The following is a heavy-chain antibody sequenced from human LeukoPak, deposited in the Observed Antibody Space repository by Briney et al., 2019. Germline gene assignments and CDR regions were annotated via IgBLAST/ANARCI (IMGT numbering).Heavy chain of an antibody. CDR1: GFTFNSYS. Sequence: GGSLRLSCAASGFTFNSYSMNWVRQAPGKGLEWVSVIYSGGSTYYADSVKGRFTISRDNSKNTLYLQMNSLRAEDTAVYYCARDAVDPYYYYGMDVWGQGTTVTVSS. CDR2: IYSGGST. V-gene: IGHV3-53*01. J-gene: IGHJ6*02. D-gene: IGHD6-19*01. CDR3: ARDAVDPYYYYGMDV.